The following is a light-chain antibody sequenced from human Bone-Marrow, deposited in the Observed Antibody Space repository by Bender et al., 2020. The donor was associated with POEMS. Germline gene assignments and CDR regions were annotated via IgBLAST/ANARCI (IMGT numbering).Light chain of an antibody. CDR3: QVWDSSDDPGV. V-gene: IGLV3-21*02. CDR2: DDS. Sequence: SYVLTQPPSVSVAPGQTATITCGGNNIGSKSVHWYQQKPGQAPVLVVYDDSDRPSGIPERFSGSKSGNTATLTISRVEAGGEADYYCQVWDSSDDPGVFGTGTKVTVL. J-gene: IGLJ1*01. CDR1: NIGSKS.